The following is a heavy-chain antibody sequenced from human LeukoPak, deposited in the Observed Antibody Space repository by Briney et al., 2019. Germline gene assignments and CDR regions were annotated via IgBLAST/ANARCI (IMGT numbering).Heavy chain of an antibody. CDR3: AKGKVNHNGAFDV. CDR2: ISGSGGST. V-gene: IGHV3-23*01. Sequence: GGSLRLSCAASGFTFSSYAMSWVRQAPGKGLEWVSAISGSGGSTYYADSVRGRFTISRDNSKKQVYLQMNSLRVEDTAIYYCAKGKVNHNGAFDVWGQGTRVTASS. J-gene: IGHJ3*01. D-gene: IGHD2-8*01. CDR1: GFTFSSYA.